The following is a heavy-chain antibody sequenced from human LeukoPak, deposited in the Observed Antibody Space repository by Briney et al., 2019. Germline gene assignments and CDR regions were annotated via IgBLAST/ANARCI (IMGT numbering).Heavy chain of an antibody. J-gene: IGHJ6*02. CDR3: AGDRAVPHYYYGMDV. Sequence: PSETLSLTCTVSGASIGLYYWSWIRQPAGKGLEWIGRIYTSGTSNYSPSLKSRVTMSLDLSKNQFSLKLNSVTAADTAVYYCAGDRAVPHYYYGMDVWGQGTTVTVSS. CDR1: GASIGLYY. D-gene: IGHD6-19*01. V-gene: IGHV4-4*07. CDR2: IYTSGTS.